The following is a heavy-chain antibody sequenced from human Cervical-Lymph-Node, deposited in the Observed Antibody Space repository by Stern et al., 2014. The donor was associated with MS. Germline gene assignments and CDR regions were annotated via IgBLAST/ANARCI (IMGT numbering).Heavy chain of an antibody. CDR1: GYTFTAYF. V-gene: IGHV1-2*02. Sequence: VQLVESGAEVERPGASVKVSCKASGYTFTAYFLHWVRQASGQGLEWMWWISPKTGSATYAQKFQDRVTMTRDTSINTGYMEVSSLRSDDTAVYYCARDRGSYSDYWGQGTLVAVSS. J-gene: IGHJ4*02. CDR2: ISPKTGSA. CDR3: ARDRGSYSDY. D-gene: IGHD1-26*01.